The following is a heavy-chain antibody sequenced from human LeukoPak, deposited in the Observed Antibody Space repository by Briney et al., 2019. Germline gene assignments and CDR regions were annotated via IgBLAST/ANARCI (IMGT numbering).Heavy chain of an antibody. V-gene: IGHV3-30-3*01. J-gene: IGHJ4*02. CDR3: ARDTSGGWFFDY. CDR2: ISYDGSNK. Sequence: PGGSLRLSCAASGFTFSSYAMHWVRQAPGKGLEWVAVISYDGSNKYYADSVKGRFTISRDNSKNTLYLQMNSLRAEDTAVYYCARDTSGGWFFDYWGQGTLVTVSS. D-gene: IGHD6-19*01. CDR1: GFTFSSYA.